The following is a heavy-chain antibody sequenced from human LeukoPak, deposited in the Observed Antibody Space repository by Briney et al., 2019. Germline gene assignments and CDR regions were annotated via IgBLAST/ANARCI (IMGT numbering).Heavy chain of an antibody. CDR3: ARDTGDDFWSGYSFDP. CDR1: GFTFSSYG. CDR2: IRYDGSNK. D-gene: IGHD3-3*01. Sequence: GGSLRLSCAASGFTFSSYGMHWVRQAPGKGLEWVAFIRYDGSNKYYADSVKGRFTISRDNSKNTLYLQMNSLRAEDTAVYYCARDTGDDFWSGYSFDPWGQGTLVTVSS. J-gene: IGHJ5*02. V-gene: IGHV3-30*02.